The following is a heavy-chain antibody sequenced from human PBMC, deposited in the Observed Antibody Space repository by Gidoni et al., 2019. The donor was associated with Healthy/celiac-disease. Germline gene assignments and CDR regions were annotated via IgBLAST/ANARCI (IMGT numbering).Heavy chain of an antibody. Sequence: EVQLVESGGGLVQPGGSLKLSCAASGFTFSGSAMHWVRLASGKGLEWVGRIRSKANSYATAYAASVKGRFTISRDDSKNTAYLQMNSLKTEDTAVYYCTSPYCSSTSCYDAYYYYYGMDVWGQGTTVTVSS. CDR1: GFTFSGSA. CDR2: IRSKANSYAT. J-gene: IGHJ6*02. V-gene: IGHV3-73*02. CDR3: TSPYCSSTSCYDAYYYYYGMDV. D-gene: IGHD2-2*01.